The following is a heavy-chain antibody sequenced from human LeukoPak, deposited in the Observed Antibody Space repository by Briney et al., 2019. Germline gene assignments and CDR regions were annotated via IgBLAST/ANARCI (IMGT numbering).Heavy chain of an antibody. Sequence: ASVKVPCKASGYTFTSYGISWVRQAPGQGLEWMGWISAYNGNTNYAQKLQGRLTLTRDMYTSTDYMELRSMKSEDTAVYYCARDNSVGDIAWWFDPWGQGTLVTVSS. V-gene: IGHV1-18*01. CDR2: ISAYNGNT. D-gene: IGHD3-10*01. CDR1: GYTFTSYG. J-gene: IGHJ5*02. CDR3: ARDNSVGDIAWWFDP.